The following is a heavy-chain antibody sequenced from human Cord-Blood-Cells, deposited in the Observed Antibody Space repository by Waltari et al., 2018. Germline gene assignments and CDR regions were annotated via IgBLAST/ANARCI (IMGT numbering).Heavy chain of an antibody. Sequence: QVQLVQSGAEVKKPGASVKVSCKVSGYTLTELSMHWVRQAPGKGLEWMGGFDPEDGETSYAQKFQGRVTMTEDTSTDTAYMELSSLRSEDTAVYYCATHRVALAYYDFWSGYFGYWGQGTLVTVSS. D-gene: IGHD3-3*01. V-gene: IGHV1-24*01. CDR3: ATHRVALAYYDFWSGYFGY. J-gene: IGHJ4*02. CDR2: FDPEDGET. CDR1: GYTLTELS.